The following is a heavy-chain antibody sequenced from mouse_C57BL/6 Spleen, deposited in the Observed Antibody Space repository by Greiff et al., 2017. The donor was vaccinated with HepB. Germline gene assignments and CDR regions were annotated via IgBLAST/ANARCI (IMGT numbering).Heavy chain of an antibody. D-gene: IGHD1-1*01. J-gene: IGHJ3*01. CDR2: IDPSDSYT. Sequence: VQLQQPGAELVMPGASVKLSCKASGYTFTSYWMHWVKQRPGQGLEWIGEIDPSDSYTNYNQKFKGKSTLTVDKSSSTAYMQLSSLTSEDSAVYYCARWDYGSSPAWFAYWGQGTLVTVSA. V-gene: IGHV1-69*01. CDR1: GYTFTSYW. CDR3: ARWDYGSSPAWFAY.